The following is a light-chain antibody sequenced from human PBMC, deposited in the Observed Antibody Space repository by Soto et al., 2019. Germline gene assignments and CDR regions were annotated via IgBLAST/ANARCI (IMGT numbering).Light chain of an antibody. Sequence: DIQMTQSPSTLSASVGDTVTITCRASQSIRSWLAWYQQQPGKAPKLLIFDASSLENGVPARFSGSRSGPEFSLTISSLQPDDFATYYCQQYYSYWTFGQGTKVDI. CDR2: DAS. CDR3: QQYYSYWT. J-gene: IGKJ1*01. CDR1: QSIRSW. V-gene: IGKV1-5*01.